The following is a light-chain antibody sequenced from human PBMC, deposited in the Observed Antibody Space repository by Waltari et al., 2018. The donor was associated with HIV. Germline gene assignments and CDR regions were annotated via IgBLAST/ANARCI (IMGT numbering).Light chain of an antibody. J-gene: IGLJ2*01. Sequence: SYVLTQPPSVSVAPGQTASITCGGNNIGDKSVHWYQKNPGQAPVLVVYDDTDRPSGIPDRFSGPNSGNTATLIISRVEAGDEADYYCQVWDSSNEHPVFGGGTKLSVL. V-gene: IGLV3-21*02. CDR1: NIGDKS. CDR3: QVWDSSNEHPV. CDR2: DDT.